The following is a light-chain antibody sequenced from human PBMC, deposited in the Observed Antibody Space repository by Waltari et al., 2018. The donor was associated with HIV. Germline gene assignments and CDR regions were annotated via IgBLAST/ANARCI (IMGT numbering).Light chain of an antibody. V-gene: IGLV2-23*02. CDR1: SSDVGSYNL. J-gene: IGLJ1*01. CDR3: CSYAGSRRV. CDR2: EVN. Sequence: QSALTQPASVSGSPGQSITISCTGTSSDVGSYNLVSWYQQYPGKAPKLMNYEVNKRPSGISNRFSGSKSGNTASLTISGLQAEDEADYYCCSYAGSRRVFGTGTKVTVL.